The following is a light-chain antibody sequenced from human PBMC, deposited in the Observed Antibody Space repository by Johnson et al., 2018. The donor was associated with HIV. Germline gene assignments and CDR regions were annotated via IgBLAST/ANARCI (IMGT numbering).Light chain of an antibody. Sequence: QSVLTQPPSVSAAPGQKVTISCSGSSSNIGNNYVSWYQQLPGTAPKLLIYDNNKRPSGIPDRFSGSKSGTSATLDITGPQTGDAADNYRGIWDRSLGAYVFGTGTKVTVL. CDR2: DNN. V-gene: IGLV1-51*01. CDR3: GIWDRSLGAYV. J-gene: IGLJ1*01. CDR1: SSNIGNNY.